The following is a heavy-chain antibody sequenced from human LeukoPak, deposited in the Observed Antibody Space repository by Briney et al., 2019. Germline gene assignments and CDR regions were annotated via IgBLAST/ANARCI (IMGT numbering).Heavy chain of an antibody. CDR2: INHSGST. J-gene: IGHJ5*02. Sequence: SETLSLTCAVFGGSFSGYYWSWIRQPPGKGLEWIGEINHSGSTNYNPSLKSRVTISVDTSKNQFSLKLSSVTAADTAVYYCARGGGWFDPWGQGTLVTVSS. CDR1: GGSFSGYY. V-gene: IGHV4-34*01. CDR3: ARGGGWFDP.